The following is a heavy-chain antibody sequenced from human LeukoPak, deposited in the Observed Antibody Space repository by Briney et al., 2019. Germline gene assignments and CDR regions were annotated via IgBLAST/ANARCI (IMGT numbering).Heavy chain of an antibody. CDR1: GFTFSSYA. Sequence: PGRSLRLSCAASGFTFSSYAMHWVRQAPGKGLEWVSVIYSGGSTYYADSVKGRFTISRDNSKNTLYLQMNSLRAEDTAVYYCASLVGATRGYFHYWGQGTLVTVSS. CDR2: IYSGGST. CDR3: ASLVGATRGYFHY. V-gene: IGHV3-53*01. J-gene: IGHJ4*02. D-gene: IGHD1-26*01.